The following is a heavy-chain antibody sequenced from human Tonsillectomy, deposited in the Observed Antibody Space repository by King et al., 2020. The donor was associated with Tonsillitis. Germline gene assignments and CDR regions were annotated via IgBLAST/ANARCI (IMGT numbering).Heavy chain of an antibody. V-gene: IGHV3-23*04. D-gene: IGHD3-3*01. J-gene: IGHJ6*02. CDR2: ISGSGSDT. Sequence: VQLVESGGGLIQPGGSLRLSCAASGFTFSSYAMNWVRQAPGKGLEWVSGISGSGSDTYYADSVEGRFAISRDNSKNTLYLQMNSLRAEDTAVYYCAKDRDFWSPHGMDVWGQGTTVTVSS. CDR1: GFTFSSYA. CDR3: AKDRDFWSPHGMDV.